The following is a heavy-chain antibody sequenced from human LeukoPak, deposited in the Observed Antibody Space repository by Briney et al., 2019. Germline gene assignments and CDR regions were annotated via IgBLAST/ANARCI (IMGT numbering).Heavy chain of an antibody. Sequence: GGPLRLSCATSGFTFNSFWMTWLRQAPGKELEWVANIKQDGSEKNYVDSVKGRFTISRDNAKNSLYLQMNSLRAEDTAVYYCASQPAAADVDYWGQGTLVTVSS. J-gene: IGHJ4*02. V-gene: IGHV3-7*03. CDR2: IKQDGSEK. D-gene: IGHD2-2*01. CDR1: GFTFNSFW. CDR3: ASQPAAADVDY.